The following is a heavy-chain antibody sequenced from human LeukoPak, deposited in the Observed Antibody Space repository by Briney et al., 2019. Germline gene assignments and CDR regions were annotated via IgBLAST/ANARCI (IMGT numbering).Heavy chain of an antibody. Sequence: QPGGSLRLSCAASGFTFSSYSMNWVRQAPGKGLDLVSYISSSSSTTYYADSVKGRFTISRDNARNLVYLEMHSLRAEDTALYYCALGWYAIDYWGQGTLVTVSS. V-gene: IGHV3-48*04. CDR3: ALGWYAIDY. CDR1: GFTFSSYS. D-gene: IGHD6-19*01. CDR2: ISSSSSTT. J-gene: IGHJ4*02.